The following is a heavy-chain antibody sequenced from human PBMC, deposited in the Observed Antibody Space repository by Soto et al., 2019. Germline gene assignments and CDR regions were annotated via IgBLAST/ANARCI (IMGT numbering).Heavy chain of an antibody. CDR2: INPNSGVT. D-gene: IGHD1-26*01. Sequence: QVQLVQSGAEVKEPGASVTVSCRASGDRFTDYYMHWVRQAPGQGLEWMGWINPNSGVTKYAQKFQGWVTMTRDTSIRTAYMQLSRLGFDDTAIYYCARESGGATATLDYYYFYMDVWGTGTTVTVSS. CDR3: ARESGGATATLDYYYFYMDV. V-gene: IGHV1-2*04. J-gene: IGHJ6*03. CDR1: GDRFTDYY.